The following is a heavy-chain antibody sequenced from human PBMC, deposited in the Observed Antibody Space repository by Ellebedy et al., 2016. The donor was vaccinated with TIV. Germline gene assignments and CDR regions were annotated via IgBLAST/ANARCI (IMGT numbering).Heavy chain of an antibody. V-gene: IGHV3-30*18. CDR1: GFTFSADV. Sequence: GESLKISCAASGFTFSADVMHWVRQAPGKGLEWVAVIADDVSNKPYADSVKGRFTISSDNSKNTLYLEMNSLRPEDTAVYYCAKVMGEQWLVFDYWGQGTLVTVSS. D-gene: IGHD6-19*01. J-gene: IGHJ4*02. CDR2: IADDVSNK. CDR3: AKVMGEQWLVFDY.